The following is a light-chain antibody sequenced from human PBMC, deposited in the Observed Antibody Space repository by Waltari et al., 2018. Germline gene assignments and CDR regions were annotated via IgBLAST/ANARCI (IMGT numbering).Light chain of an antibody. CDR1: SSDVGNYNY. Sequence: QSALTQPASVSGSPGQSITVSCTGTSSDVGNYNYVSWYQQHPGKAPKLMIYDVTKRPAGVSSRFSGSKSGNMASLTISGLQAEDEADYYCSSYITTTWVFGGGTRLTVL. CDR2: DVT. V-gene: IGLV2-14*01. CDR3: SSYITTTWV. J-gene: IGLJ3*02.